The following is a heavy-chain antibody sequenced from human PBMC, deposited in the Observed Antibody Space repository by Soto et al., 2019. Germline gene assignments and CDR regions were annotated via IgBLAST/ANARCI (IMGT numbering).Heavy chain of an antibody. J-gene: IGHJ3*02. V-gene: IGHV3-11*05. CDR2: IGTSSSYT. CDR1: GFTFSDYY. Sequence: QVQLVESGGGLVKPGGSLRLSCAASGFTFSDYYMSWIRQAPGKGLEWLSYIGTSSSYTNYADAVKGRFTISRDNAKNSLYLQMNSLRAEDTAVYYCASDADILTGSGAFDIWGQGTMVTVSS. CDR3: ASDADILTGSGAFDI. D-gene: IGHD3-9*01.